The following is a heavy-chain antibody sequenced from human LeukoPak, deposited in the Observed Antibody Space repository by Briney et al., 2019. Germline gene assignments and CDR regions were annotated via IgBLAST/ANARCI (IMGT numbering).Heavy chain of an antibody. J-gene: IGHJ3*02. CDR1: GFTFNSST. Sequence: GGSLRLSCAASGFTFNSSTMTWVRQSPGKGLEWVSSISSSSTYIYYADSVKGRFIISRDNAKNSLYLQMNSLRAEDTAVSYCARDFLNAIDIWGQGTMVTVSS. CDR3: ARDFLNAIDI. D-gene: IGHD2/OR15-2a*01. V-gene: IGHV3-21*01. CDR2: ISSSSTYI.